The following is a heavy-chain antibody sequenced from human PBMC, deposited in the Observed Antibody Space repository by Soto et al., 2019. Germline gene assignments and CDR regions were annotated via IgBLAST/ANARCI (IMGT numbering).Heavy chain of an antibody. J-gene: IGHJ6*02. Sequence: GGSLRLSCAASGFTFSSYAMSWVRQAPGKGLEWVSAISGSGGSTYYADSVKGRFTISRDNSKNTLYLQMNSLRAEDTAVYYCAKDIHPIRIFGVVMGSGRYYGMDVWGQGTTVTVS. V-gene: IGHV3-23*01. CDR3: AKDIHPIRIFGVVMGSGRYYGMDV. D-gene: IGHD3-3*01. CDR1: GFTFSSYA. CDR2: ISGSGGST.